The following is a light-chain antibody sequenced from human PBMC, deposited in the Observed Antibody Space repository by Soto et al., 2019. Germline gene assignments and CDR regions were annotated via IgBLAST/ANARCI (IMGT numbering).Light chain of an antibody. CDR3: QQTHSTIHS. J-gene: IGKJ2*01. V-gene: IGKV1-39*01. CDR2: AAA. CDR1: QNIERY. Sequence: DIQMTRSPTSLSASIGATRTISCRASQNIERYLNWYTKKEGRAPQLLMFAAANLESGVPSRFRGSGSGTDVTLTISSLQPEEGATYYCQQTHSTIHSFGQGTKVDIK.